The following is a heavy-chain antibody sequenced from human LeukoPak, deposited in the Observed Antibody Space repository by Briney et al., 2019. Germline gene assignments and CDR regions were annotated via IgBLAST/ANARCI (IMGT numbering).Heavy chain of an antibody. Sequence: SETLSLTCTVSGGSISSYYWSWIRQSPGKGLEWIGYIYYSGSTNYNPSLKSRVTISVDTSKNQFSLKLSSVTAADTAVYYCARHMTMVRGVTSIFDYWGQGTLVTVSS. D-gene: IGHD3-10*01. J-gene: IGHJ4*02. CDR3: ARHMTMVRGVTSIFDY. V-gene: IGHV4-59*08. CDR2: IYYSGST. CDR1: GGSISSYY.